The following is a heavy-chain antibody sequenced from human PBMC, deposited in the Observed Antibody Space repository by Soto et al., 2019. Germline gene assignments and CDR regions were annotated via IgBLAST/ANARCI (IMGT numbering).Heavy chain of an antibody. J-gene: IGHJ4*02. Sequence: SETLSLTCTVSGGSISSYYWSWIRQPPGKGLEWIGYIYYSGSTNYNPSLKSRVTISVDTSKNQFSLKLSSVTAADTAVYYCARSIVVVPAATHYFDYWGQGTLVTVSS. V-gene: IGHV4-59*01. CDR3: ARSIVVVPAATHYFDY. CDR2: IYYSGST. CDR1: GGSISSYY. D-gene: IGHD2-2*01.